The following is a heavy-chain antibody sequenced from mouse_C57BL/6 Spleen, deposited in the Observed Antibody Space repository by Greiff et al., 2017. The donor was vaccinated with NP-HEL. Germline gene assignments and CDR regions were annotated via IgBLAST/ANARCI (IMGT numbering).Heavy chain of an antibody. D-gene: IGHD2-3*01. V-gene: IGHV1-4*01. CDR2: INPSSGYT. Sequence: QVQLKESGAELARPGASVKMSCKASGYTFTSYTMHWVKQRPGQGLEWIGYINPSSGYTKYNQKFKDKATLTADKSSSTAYMQLSSLTSEDSAVYYCARDDDEFAYWGQGTLVTVSA. CDR1: GYTFTSYT. J-gene: IGHJ3*01. CDR3: ARDDDEFAY.